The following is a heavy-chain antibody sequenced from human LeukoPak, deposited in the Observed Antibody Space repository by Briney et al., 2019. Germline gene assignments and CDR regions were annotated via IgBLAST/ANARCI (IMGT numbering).Heavy chain of an antibody. CDR3: AYSYGPYYYDY. Sequence: PGGSLRLSCAASRFAFANYCMNWVRQAPGKGLEWVSYITSSSTNIYYADSVKGRFTISRDNAKNSLYLQMNSLRAEDTAVYYCAYSYGPYYYDYWGQGTLVTVSS. J-gene: IGHJ4*02. V-gene: IGHV3-48*01. CDR1: RFAFANYC. CDR2: ITSSSTNI. D-gene: IGHD5-18*01.